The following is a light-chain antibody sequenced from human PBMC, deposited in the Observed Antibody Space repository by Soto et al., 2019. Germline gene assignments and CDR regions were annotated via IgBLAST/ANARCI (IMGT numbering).Light chain of an antibody. Sequence: QSVLAQPASVSGSPGQSITISRTGNSSDVGSYNSVSWYQQYPGKAPTLMIHDVNNRPSGISNRFSGSKSGNTASLTISGLQAEDEADYYCSSFTSSTSYVFGSGTKVTV. J-gene: IGLJ1*01. V-gene: IGLV2-14*03. CDR2: DVN. CDR1: SSDVGSYNS. CDR3: SSFTSSTSYV.